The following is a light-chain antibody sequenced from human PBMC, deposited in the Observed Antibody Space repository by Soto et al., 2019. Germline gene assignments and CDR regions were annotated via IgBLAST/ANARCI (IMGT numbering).Light chain of an antibody. Sequence: DIVMTQSPLSLPVTPGEPASISCRSSQSILNSNGYNYVHWYLQRPGQSPQLLISSGSNRASGVPDRFSGSGSGTDFTLKISRVEAEDVGVYYCMQALHAPYTFGQGTKLEIK. V-gene: IGKV2-28*01. CDR2: SGS. CDR1: QSILNSNGYNY. J-gene: IGKJ2*01. CDR3: MQALHAPYT.